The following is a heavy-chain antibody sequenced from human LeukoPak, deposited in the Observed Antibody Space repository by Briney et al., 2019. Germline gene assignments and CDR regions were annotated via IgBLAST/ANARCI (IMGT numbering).Heavy chain of an antibody. CDR2: ISYDGSNK. D-gene: IGHD6-13*01. Sequence: GGSLRLSCAASGFTFSSYGMHWVRQAPGKGLEWVAVISYDGSNKYYADSVKGRFTISRDNAKNSLYLQMNSLRAEDTAVYYCAKETQLAWGQGTLVTVSS. CDR1: GFTFSSYG. J-gene: IGHJ5*02. CDR3: AKETQLA. V-gene: IGHV3-30*18.